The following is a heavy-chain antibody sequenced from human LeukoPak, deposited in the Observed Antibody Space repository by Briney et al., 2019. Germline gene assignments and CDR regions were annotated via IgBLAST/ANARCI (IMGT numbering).Heavy chain of an antibody. CDR2: INHSGST. CDR3: ARTLGYCSSTSCYTFRFDP. J-gene: IGHJ5*02. D-gene: IGHD2-2*02. Sequence: SETLSLTCAVYGGSFSGYYWSWIRQPPGKGLEWIGEINHSGSTNCNPSLKSRVTISVDTSKNQFSLKLSSVTAADTAVYYCARTLGYCSSTSCYTFRFDPWGQGTLVTVSS. V-gene: IGHV4-34*01. CDR1: GGSFSGYY.